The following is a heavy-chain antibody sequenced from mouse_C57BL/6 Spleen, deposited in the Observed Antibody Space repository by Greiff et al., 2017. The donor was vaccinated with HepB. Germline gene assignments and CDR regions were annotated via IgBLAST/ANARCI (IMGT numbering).Heavy chain of an antibody. D-gene: IGHD1-1*01. CDR2: IYPGDGDT. V-gene: IGHV1-80*01. J-gene: IGHJ3*01. Sequence: QVQLKQSGAELVKPGASVKISCKASGYAFSSYWMNWVKQRPGKGLEWIGQIYPGDGDTNYNGKFKGKATLTADKSSSTAYMQLSSLTSEDSAVYFCARSSLYYGSSYGWFAYWGQGTLVTVSA. CDR1: GYAFSSYW. CDR3: ARSSLYYGSSYGWFAY.